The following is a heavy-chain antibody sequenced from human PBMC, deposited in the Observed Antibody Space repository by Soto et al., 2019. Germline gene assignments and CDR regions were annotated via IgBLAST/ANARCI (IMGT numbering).Heavy chain of an antibody. J-gene: IGHJ2*01. V-gene: IGHV3-30-3*01. CDR1: GFTFSSYA. CDR3: ASPRGRDDYNWGYFDL. Sequence: QVQLVESGGGVVQPGRSLRLSCAASGFTFSSYAMHWVRQVPGKGLEWVAVISYDGSNKYYGDSVKGRFTISRDNSKKTLYRQMISLRAEDTAVYYCASPRGRDDYNWGYFDLWGRGTLVTVSS. CDR2: ISYDGSNK. D-gene: IGHD4-4*01.